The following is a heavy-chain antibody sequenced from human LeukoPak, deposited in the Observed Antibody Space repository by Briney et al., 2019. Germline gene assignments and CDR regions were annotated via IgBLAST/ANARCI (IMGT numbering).Heavy chain of an antibody. CDR2: ITPRDRNT. V-gene: IGHV3-23*01. J-gene: IGHJ4*02. CDR1: GFTFSSYT. CDR3: PKDGGLWVSAHSGDS. D-gene: IGHD3-10*01. Sequence: GGSLRLSCAAAGFTFSSYTMSWVRQAPGKGLGCVSTITPRDRNTYYAHTVNDRFTVSQHKSKNKLFLPMNSLRATDTAVYDYPKDGGLWVSAHSGDSWGRGTLVTVSS.